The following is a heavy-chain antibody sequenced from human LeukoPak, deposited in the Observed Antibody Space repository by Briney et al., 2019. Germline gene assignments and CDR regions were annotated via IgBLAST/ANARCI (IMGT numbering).Heavy chain of an antibody. CDR2: ISWNSGTI. D-gene: IGHD5-12*01. CDR1: GITFDDYA. V-gene: IGHV3-9*01. Sequence: GGSLRLSCIVSGITFDDYAMHWVRQVPGKGLEWVSVISWNSGTIDYADSVKGRFTISRDNAKNSLYLQMNSLRAEDTALYYCAKGRGYSGPIDYWGQGTLVTVSS. J-gene: IGHJ4*02. CDR3: AKGRGYSGPIDY.